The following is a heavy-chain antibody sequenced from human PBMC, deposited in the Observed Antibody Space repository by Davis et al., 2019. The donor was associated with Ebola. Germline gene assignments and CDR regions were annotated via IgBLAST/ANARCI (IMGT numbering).Heavy chain of an antibody. CDR3: TRTTRDSGWFIDF. CDR2: VNHSGGA. V-gene: IGHV4-34*01. CDR1: GGSFSGYY. D-gene: IGHD6-19*01. J-gene: IGHJ4*02. Sequence: SETLSLTCAVYGGSFSGYYWSWIRQPPGKGLEWMGEVNHSGGANYNPSLKSRVTISADTSKNQFSLKLNSVTAADTAVYYCTRTTRDSGWFIDFWGRGTLVTVSS.